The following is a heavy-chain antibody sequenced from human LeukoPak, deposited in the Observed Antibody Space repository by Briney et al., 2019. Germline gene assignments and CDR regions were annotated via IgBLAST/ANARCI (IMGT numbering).Heavy chain of an antibody. Sequence: SGPTLVKPTQTLTLTCTFSGFSLSTSGVGVGWIRQPPGKALEWLALIYWDDDKRYSPSLRSRLTITKDTSKNQVVLTMTNMDPVDTATYYCAHSLTGQLLSTHYYYGMDVWGQGTTVTVSS. CDR2: IYWDDDK. CDR1: GFSLSTSGVG. CDR3: AHSLTGQLLSTHYYYGMDV. J-gene: IGHJ6*02. D-gene: IGHD1-26*01. V-gene: IGHV2-5*02.